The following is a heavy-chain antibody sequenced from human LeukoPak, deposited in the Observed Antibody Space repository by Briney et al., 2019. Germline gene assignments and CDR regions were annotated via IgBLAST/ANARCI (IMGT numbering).Heavy chain of an antibody. J-gene: IGHJ3*02. V-gene: IGHV3-11*01. CDR1: GFTFSDYY. Sequence: GGSLRLSCAASGFTFSDYYMSWIRQAPGKGLEWVSYISSSGSTIYYADSVKGRFTISRDNAKNSLYLQMNSLRAEDTAVYYCARDYAATSNDVFDIWGQGTMVTVSS. CDR3: ARDYAATSNDVFDI. CDR2: ISSSGSTI. D-gene: IGHD5-12*01.